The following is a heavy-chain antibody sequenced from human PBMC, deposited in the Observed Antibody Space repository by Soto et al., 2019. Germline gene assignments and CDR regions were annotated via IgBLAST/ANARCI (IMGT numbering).Heavy chain of an antibody. V-gene: IGHV3-30*18. J-gene: IGHJ4*02. D-gene: IGHD3-10*01. CDR1: GFTFSSYG. Sequence: PGGSLRLSCAASGFTFSSYGMPWVRQAPGKGLEWVAVISYDGSNKYYADSVKGRFTISRDNSKNTLYLQMNSLRAEDTAVYYCAKAERIRIWFGLDYWGQGTLVTVSS. CDR2: ISYDGSNK. CDR3: AKAERIRIWFGLDY.